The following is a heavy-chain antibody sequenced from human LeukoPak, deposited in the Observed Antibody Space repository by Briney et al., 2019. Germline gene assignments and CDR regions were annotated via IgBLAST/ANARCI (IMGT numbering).Heavy chain of an antibody. J-gene: IGHJ4*02. D-gene: IGHD5-12*01. CDR3: ARRGHSGYDNFDY. CDR1: GYSFTNYW. Sequence: GESLKIFCKGTGYSFTNYWIGWVRQMPGKGLEWMGIIYPGDSDTRYSPSFQGQVTISADKSISTAYLQWSSLKASDTAMYYCARRGHSGYDNFDYWGQGTLVSVSS. V-gene: IGHV5-51*01. CDR2: IYPGDSDT.